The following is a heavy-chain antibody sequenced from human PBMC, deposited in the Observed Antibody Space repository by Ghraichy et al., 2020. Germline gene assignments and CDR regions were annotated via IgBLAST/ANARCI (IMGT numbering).Heavy chain of an antibody. CDR3: ARGRYYYENSGFYYDDP. D-gene: IGHD3-22*01. CDR2: IYYFSGST. Sequence: SETLSLTCTVSGGSISSGDYYWSWIRQPPGEGLEWLGYIYYFSGSTDYNPSLKSRFTISVDTSKDQFSLNLSSVTAADTAVYYCARGRYYYENSGFYYDDPWGQGTLVTVSS. J-gene: IGHJ5*02. CDR1: GGSISSGDYY. V-gene: IGHV4-30-4*01.